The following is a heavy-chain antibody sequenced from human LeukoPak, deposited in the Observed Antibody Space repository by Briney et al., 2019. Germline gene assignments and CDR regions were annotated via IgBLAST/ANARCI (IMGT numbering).Heavy chain of an antibody. CDR3: AKGSAYYFDY. Sequence: GGSLRLSCAASGFTFSNYGIHWVRQAPGKGLQWVAFIRYDGSIKYYADSVKDRLTMSRDNSKNTLYLQMNGLRVEDTAVYYCAKGSAYYFDYWGQGTLVTVSS. CDR1: GFTFSNYG. V-gene: IGHV3-30*02. J-gene: IGHJ4*02. CDR2: IRYDGSIK.